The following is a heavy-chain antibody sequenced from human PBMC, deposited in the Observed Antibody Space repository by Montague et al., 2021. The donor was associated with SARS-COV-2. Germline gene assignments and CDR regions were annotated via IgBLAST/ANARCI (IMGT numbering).Heavy chain of an antibody. D-gene: IGHD1-1*01. CDR2: TYYRSKWYN. CDR3: TSGREGNYNVMDV. J-gene: IGHJ6*02. CDR1: GDSVSSNSAT. Sequence: CAISGDSVSSNSATWNWVRQSPSRGLEWLGRTYYRSKWYNDYAXXXRGRVTINPDTSKNQFSLQLYSVTPEDTAIYYCTSGREGNYNVMDVWGQGTTVTVSS. V-gene: IGHV6-1*01.